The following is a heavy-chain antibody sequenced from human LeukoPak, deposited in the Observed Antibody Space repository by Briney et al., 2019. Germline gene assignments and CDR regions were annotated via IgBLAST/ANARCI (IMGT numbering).Heavy chain of an antibody. D-gene: IGHD3-22*01. CDR3: ARSLEARDSSGFFDY. V-gene: IGHV1-2*02. CDR1: GYTFTGYY. J-gene: IGHJ4*02. Sequence: ASVKVSCKASGYTFTGYYMHWVRHAPGQGLEWMGWINPNSGGTNYAQKFQGRVTMTRDTSISTAYMELSRLRSDDTAVYYCARSLEARDSSGFFDYWGQGTLVTVSS. CDR2: INPNSGGT.